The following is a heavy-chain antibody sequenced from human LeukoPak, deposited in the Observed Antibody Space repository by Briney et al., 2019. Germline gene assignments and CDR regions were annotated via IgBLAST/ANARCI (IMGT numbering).Heavy chain of an antibody. CDR1: GGSISIGGYY. D-gene: IGHD2-15*01. CDR3: ARDSPIASDAFDI. CDR2: IYYSGST. Sequence: SETLSLTCTVSGGSISIGGYYWSWIRQHPGKGLEWIGYIYYSGSTYYNPSLKSRVTISVDTSKNQFSLKLSSVTAADTAVYYCARDSPIASDAFDIWGQGTMVTVSS. J-gene: IGHJ3*02. V-gene: IGHV4-31*03.